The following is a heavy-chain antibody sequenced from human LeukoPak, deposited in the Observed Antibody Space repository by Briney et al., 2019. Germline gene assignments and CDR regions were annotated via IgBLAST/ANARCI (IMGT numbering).Heavy chain of an antibody. CDR3: ARGGYSYINY. CDR2: IKRDGSEK. Sequence: GGSLRLSCAASGFSFSDYWMSWVRQAPGKGLEWVASIKRDGSEKYYVDSVKGRFIISRDNAKNSLYLQMNSLRADGTAIYHCARGGYSYINYWGQGTLVVVSS. CDR1: GFSFSDYW. J-gene: IGHJ4*02. D-gene: IGHD5-12*01. V-gene: IGHV3-7*01.